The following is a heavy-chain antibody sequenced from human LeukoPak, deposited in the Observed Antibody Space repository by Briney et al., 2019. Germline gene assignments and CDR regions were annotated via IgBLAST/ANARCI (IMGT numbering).Heavy chain of an antibody. Sequence: GRSLRLSCAASGFTFSSYAMHWVRQAPGKGLEWVAVISYDGSNKYYADSVKGRFTISRDNSKNTLYLQMNSLRAEDTAVYYCARSSEKHSRGVRATFDYWGQGTLVTVSS. J-gene: IGHJ4*02. D-gene: IGHD6-19*01. CDR2: ISYDGSNK. CDR1: GFTFSSYA. V-gene: IGHV3-30-3*01. CDR3: ARSSEKHSRGVRATFDY.